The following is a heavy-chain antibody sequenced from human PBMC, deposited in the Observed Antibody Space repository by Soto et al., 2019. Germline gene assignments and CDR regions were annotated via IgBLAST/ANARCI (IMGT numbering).Heavy chain of an antibody. CDR3: TTSSGIVGATTGDY. D-gene: IGHD1-26*01. CDR1: GFTFSNAW. Sequence: GGSLRLSCAASGFTFSNAWMSWVRQAPGKGLEWVGRIKSKADGGTTDYAAPVKGRFTISRDDSKNTLYLQMNSLKTEDTAVYYCTTSSGIVGATTGDYWGQGTLVTVSS. CDR2: IKSKADGGTT. V-gene: IGHV3-15*01. J-gene: IGHJ4*02.